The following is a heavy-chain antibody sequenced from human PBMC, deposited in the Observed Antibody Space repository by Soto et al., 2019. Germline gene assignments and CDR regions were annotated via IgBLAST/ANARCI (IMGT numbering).Heavy chain of an antibody. Sequence: QVQLVQSGAEVKKPGASVKVSCKASGYTFNAYYMVWVRQAPGQGLEWMGWINPNSGDTNYAQRFQGRVTMTRDTSISTAYVELSRLRSDDTAVYYCVRHQYMIFGVADYGMDVWGQGTTVTVSS. V-gene: IGHV1-2*02. CDR2: INPNSGDT. CDR3: VRHQYMIFGVADYGMDV. J-gene: IGHJ6*02. CDR1: GYTFNAYY. D-gene: IGHD3-3*01.